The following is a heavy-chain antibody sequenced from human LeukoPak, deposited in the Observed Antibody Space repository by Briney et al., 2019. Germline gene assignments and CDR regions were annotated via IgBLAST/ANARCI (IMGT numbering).Heavy chain of an antibody. D-gene: IGHD6-13*01. CDR3: ARDNTIAAAGS. J-gene: IGHJ5*02. CDR1: GYSISSGYY. V-gene: IGHV4-38-2*02. Sequence: SETLSLTCTVSGYSISSGYYWGWIRQPPGKGLEWIGSIYHSGSTYYNTSLKSRVTISVDTSKNQFSLKLSSVTAADTAVYYCARDNTIAAAGSWGQGTLVTVSS. CDR2: IYHSGST.